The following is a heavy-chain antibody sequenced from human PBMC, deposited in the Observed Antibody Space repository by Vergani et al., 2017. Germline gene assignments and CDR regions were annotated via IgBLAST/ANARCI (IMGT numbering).Heavy chain of an antibody. D-gene: IGHD1-1*01. CDR1: GFTSSYYD. CDR2: ISYDGTQK. V-gene: IGHV3-30*03. J-gene: IGHJ1*01. Sequence: QVHLVESGGGVVQPGRSLRLPCVVSGFTSSYYDTHCVRQATGKGLEWVAVISYDGTQKYYADSVKGRFTISRDNSKSTLYLQMNSLRTEDTAVYYCATKSCGTPGCQIGYFSEWGQGTLVTVSS. CDR3: ATKSCGTPGCQIGYFSE.